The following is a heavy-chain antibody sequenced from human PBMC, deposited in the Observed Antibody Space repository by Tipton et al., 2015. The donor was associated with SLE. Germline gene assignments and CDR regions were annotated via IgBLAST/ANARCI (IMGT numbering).Heavy chain of an antibody. D-gene: IGHD3-16*01. CDR2: IDFSGST. CDR1: NGSINSYY. Sequence: TLSLTCTVSNGSINSYYWSWIRQPPGKGLEWIGCIDFSGSTNYNPSLRSRVTMSVKSSNSQVSLKLSSVTAADTAVYYCARDGGPAPESHHYYMDVWGIGTTVTVSS. V-gene: IGHV4-59*01. CDR3: ARDGGPAPESHHYYMDV. J-gene: IGHJ6*03.